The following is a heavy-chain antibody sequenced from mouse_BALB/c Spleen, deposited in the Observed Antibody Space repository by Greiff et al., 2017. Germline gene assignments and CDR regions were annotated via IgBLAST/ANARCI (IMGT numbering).Heavy chain of an antibody. CDR2: ISYSGST. J-gene: IGHJ4*01. V-gene: IGHV3-8*02. CDR1: GDSITSGY. D-gene: IGHD1-1*01. CDR3: ARGGTTVVAPMDY. Sequence: VQLQQSGPSLVKPSQTLSLTCSVTGDSITSGYWNWIRKFPGNKLEYMGYISYSGSTYYNPSLKSRISITRDTSKNQYYLQLNSVTTEDTATYYCARGGTTVVAPMDYWGQGTSVTVSS.